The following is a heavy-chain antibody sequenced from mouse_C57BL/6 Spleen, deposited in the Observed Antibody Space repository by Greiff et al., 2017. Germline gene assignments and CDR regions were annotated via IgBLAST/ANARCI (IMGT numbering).Heavy chain of an antibody. Sequence: VQLQQSGPELVKPGASVKISCKASGYTFTDYYMNWVKQSHGKSLEWIGDINPNNGGTSYNQKFKGKATLTVDKSSSTAYMELRSLTSEDSAVYYCARPYYYGSLLDYWGQGTTLTVSS. CDR2: INPNNGGT. J-gene: IGHJ2*01. CDR1: GYTFTDYY. CDR3: ARPYYYGSLLDY. D-gene: IGHD1-1*01. V-gene: IGHV1-26*01.